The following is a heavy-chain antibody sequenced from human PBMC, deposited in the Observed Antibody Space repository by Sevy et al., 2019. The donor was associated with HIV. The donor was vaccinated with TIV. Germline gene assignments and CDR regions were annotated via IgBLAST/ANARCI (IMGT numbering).Heavy chain of an antibody. Sequence: GGSLRLSCAASEFTFSSYAMSWVRQAPGKGLGWDSSISGSGRYTYYADSVEGRFTISRDNSKNTLYVQMNSLRAEDTAVYYCAKGFCSGGTCPRDYYYYGMDDWGQGTTVTVSS. CDR3: AKGFCSGGTCPRDYYYYGMDD. CDR2: ISGSGRYT. V-gene: IGHV3-23*01. J-gene: IGHJ6*02. D-gene: IGHD2-15*01. CDR1: EFTFSSYA.